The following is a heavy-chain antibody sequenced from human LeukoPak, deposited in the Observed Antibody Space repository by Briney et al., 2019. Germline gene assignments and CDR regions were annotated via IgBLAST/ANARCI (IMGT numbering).Heavy chain of an antibody. D-gene: IGHD2-2*01. CDR3: AKLGRYQKPLDDY. J-gene: IGHJ4*02. CDR1: GFTFRSYF. CDR2: ISDDGGSP. Sequence: GGSLRLSCAASGFTFRSYFMTWVRQAPGKGLEWVSDISDDGGSPYYADFVKVRFTVSRDNSKNTLFLQMHSLRGAATAIYYCAKLGRYQKPLDDYWGQGPPVPVSS. V-gene: IGHV3-23*01.